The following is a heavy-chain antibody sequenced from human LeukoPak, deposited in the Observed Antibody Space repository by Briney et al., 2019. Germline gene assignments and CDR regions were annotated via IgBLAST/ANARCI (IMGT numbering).Heavy chain of an antibody. D-gene: IGHD6-13*01. J-gene: IGHJ5*02. CDR3: ARGLGYSSSWHYNWFDP. V-gene: IGHV4-34*01. Sequence: SETLSLTCAVYGGSFSGYYWSWIRQPPGKGLEWIGEINHSGSTNYNPSLKSRVTISVDTSKNQFSLKLSSVTAADTAVYYCARGLGYSSSWHYNWFDPWGQGTLVTVSS. CDR2: INHSGST. CDR1: GGSFSGYY.